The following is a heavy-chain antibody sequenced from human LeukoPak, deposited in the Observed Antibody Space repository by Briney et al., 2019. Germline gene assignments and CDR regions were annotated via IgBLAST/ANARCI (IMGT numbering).Heavy chain of an antibody. CDR1: DGSISSSSFY. J-gene: IGHJ4*02. CDR2: LYYSGSN. CDR3: ATLRYVGWGGLDY. V-gene: IGHV4-39*01. Sequence: PSETLSLTCTVSDGSISSSSFYWVWIRQPPGKGLEGIGSLYYSGSNYYNPSLKSRVTISVDTSKNQFSLKLSSVTAADTSVYYCATLRYVGWGGLDYWVQGTLVSDSS. D-gene: IGHD6-19*01.